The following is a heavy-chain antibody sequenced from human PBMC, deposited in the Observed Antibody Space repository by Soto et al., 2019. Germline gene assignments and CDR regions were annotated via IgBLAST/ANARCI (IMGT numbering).Heavy chain of an antibody. CDR2: IYYSGRT. D-gene: IGHD6-6*01. V-gene: IGHV4-30-4*01. Sequence: LSLTCTVSGGSLSSDGYYWSWIRQPPGKGLEWIGYIYYSGRTAYNPPLKSRLIISIDTSKNQFSLNLNSVSGADTAVYYCARELSNSPDYFDYWG. J-gene: IGHJ4*01. CDR1: GGSLSSDGYY. CDR3: ARELSNSPDYFDY.